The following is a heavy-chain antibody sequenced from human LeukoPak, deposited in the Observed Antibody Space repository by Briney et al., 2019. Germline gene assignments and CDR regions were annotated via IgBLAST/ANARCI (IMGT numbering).Heavy chain of an antibody. CDR1: GFILSQYG. D-gene: IGHD5-12*01. Sequence: GGSLRLSCAASGFILSQYGFNWDRQAPGKGLEWVSHIRYTSETFYADSVEGRFTISRDHARNSLYLRMNNLRGEDTAIYYCARDAGNSGYGCDLWGQGTLVTVSS. CDR3: ARDAGNSGYGCDL. J-gene: IGHJ5*02. V-gene: IGHV3-48*01. CDR2: IRYTSET.